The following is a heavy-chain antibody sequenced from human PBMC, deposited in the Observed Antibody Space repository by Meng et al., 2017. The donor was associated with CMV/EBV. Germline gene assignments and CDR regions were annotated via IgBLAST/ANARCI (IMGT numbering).Heavy chain of an antibody. V-gene: IGHV2-5*01. D-gene: IGHD3-10*01. J-gene: IGHJ4*02. CDR1: GFSLITSGVG. CDR3: AHRSNFYGSGSRSFDY. CDR2: IYWNGDK. Sequence: SGPTLVKPTQTLTLTCTFSGFSLITSGVGVGWIRQSPGKALEWLAVIYWNGDKRYRPSLESRLSITRDTSKNQVVLTTTNMDPVDTATYYCAHRSNFYGSGSRSFDYWGQGTLVTVSS.